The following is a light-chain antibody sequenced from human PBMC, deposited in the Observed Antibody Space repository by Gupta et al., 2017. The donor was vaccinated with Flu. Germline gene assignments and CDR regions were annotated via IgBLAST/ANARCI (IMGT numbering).Light chain of an antibody. CDR2: KNN. CDR3: ATWDVSLSGWV. J-gene: IGLJ3*02. V-gene: IGLV1-47*01. CDR1: ISNIGSNY. Sequence: QSVLTQPPSASGTPGQRVTISCSVSISNIGSNYVYWYQKLPGTAPKLLIYKNNQRPSGVPDRFSGSKSGISASLAISGLRSEGEADYYCATWDVSLSGWVFGGGTKLTVL.